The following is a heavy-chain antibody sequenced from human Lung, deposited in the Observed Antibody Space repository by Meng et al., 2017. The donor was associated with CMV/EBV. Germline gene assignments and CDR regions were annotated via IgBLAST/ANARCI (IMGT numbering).Heavy chain of an antibody. CDR3: ARGILPQRGSTVPTPDY. Sequence: ETLSLTCAVYGGSFSGYYWSWIRQPPGKGLEWIGEINPSGSTNYNPSLKSRVTISVDTSKNQFSLRLSSVTAADTALYYCARGILPQRGSTVPTPDYWGQGHXVTVDS. CDR2: INPSGST. CDR1: GGSFSGYY. D-gene: IGHD4-11*01. J-gene: IGHJ4*02. V-gene: IGHV4-34*01.